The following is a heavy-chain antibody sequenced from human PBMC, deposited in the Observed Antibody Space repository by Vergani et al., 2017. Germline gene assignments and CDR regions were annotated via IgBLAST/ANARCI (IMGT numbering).Heavy chain of an antibody. CDR1: GRSISNNNYY. CDR2: IYDSRNN. J-gene: IGHJ3*02. D-gene: IGHD6-6*01. V-gene: IGHV4-39*01. Sequence: QLQLQESGPRLVKPSETLSLTCSLSGRSISNNNYYWGWIRQPPGKGLEWIGRIYDSRNNNYSPSLKSRVSISVDTSKNQFSLNLTSVTAADTAVYYCARHLRQLARNDVFDIWGHGTLVTVSS. CDR3: ARHLRQLARNDVFDI.